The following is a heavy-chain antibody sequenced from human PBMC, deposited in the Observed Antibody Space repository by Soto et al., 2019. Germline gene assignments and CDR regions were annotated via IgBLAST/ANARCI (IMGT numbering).Heavy chain of an antibody. CDR2: ISAYNGNT. J-gene: IGHJ5*02. V-gene: IGHV1-18*01. CDR3: ARARYYDFWSGYTSGDWFDP. Sequence: QVQLVQSGAEVKKPGASVKVSCKASGYTFTSYGISWVRQAPGQGLEWMGWISAYNGNTNYAQKLQGRVTMTTDTSTSTAYMELRSLRSDDTAVYYCARARYYDFWSGYTSGDWFDPWGQGTLVPVSS. CDR1: GYTFTSYG. D-gene: IGHD3-3*01.